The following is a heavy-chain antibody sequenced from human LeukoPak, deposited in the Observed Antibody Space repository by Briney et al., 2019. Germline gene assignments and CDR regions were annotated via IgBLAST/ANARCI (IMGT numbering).Heavy chain of an antibody. CDR2: IYYSGST. CDR1: GVSSSSYY. V-gene: IGHV4-59*01. Sequence: PSETLSLTCTVSGVSSSSYYWSWIRQPPGKGLEWIGYIYYSGSTNYNPSLKSRVTTSGATSKNQFSLKLSSVTAADTAVYYCARDEGPSDYYYYMDVWGKGTTVTVSS. CDR3: ARDEGPSDYYYYMDV. J-gene: IGHJ6*03.